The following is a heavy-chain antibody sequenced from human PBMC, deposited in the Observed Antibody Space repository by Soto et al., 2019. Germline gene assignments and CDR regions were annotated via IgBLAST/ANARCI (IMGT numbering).Heavy chain of an antibody. CDR2: ISAYNGNT. CDR1: GYTFTSYG. D-gene: IGHD5-12*01. CDR3: ARGGGYDPKGGYYYYYMDV. J-gene: IGHJ6*03. V-gene: IGHV1-18*01. Sequence: ASVKVSCKASGYTFTSYGISWVRQAPGQGLEWMGWISAYNGNTNYAQKLQGRVTMTTDTSTSTAYMELRSLRSDDTAVYYCARGGGYDPKGGYYYYYMDVWGKGTTVTVSS.